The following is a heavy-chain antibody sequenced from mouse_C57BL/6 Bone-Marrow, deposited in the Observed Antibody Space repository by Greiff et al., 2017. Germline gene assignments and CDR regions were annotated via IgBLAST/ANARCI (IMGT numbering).Heavy chain of an antibody. Sequence: QVQLKQPGAELVKPGASVKLSCKASGYTFTSYWMHWVKQRPGRGLEWIGRIDPNSGGTKYNEKFKSKATLTVDKPSSTAYMQLSSLTSEDSAVYYCARGNWENWFAYWGQGTLVTVSA. CDR3: ARGNWENWFAY. CDR2: IDPNSGGT. D-gene: IGHD4-1*02. J-gene: IGHJ3*01. CDR1: GYTFTSYW. V-gene: IGHV1-72*01.